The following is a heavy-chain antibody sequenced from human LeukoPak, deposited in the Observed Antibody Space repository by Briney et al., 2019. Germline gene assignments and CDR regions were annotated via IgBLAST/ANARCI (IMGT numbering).Heavy chain of an antibody. J-gene: IGHJ6*02. D-gene: IGHD2-21*02. CDR1: GYTFTGYY. CDR3: ARDRDCGGDCFYYYYYGMDV. CDR2: INPNSGGT. Sequence: GASVKVSCKAAGYTFTGYYMHWVRQAPGQGLEWMGWINPNSGGTNYAQKFQGRVTITRDTSISTAYMELSRLRSDDTAVYYCARDRDCGGDCFYYYYYGMDVWGQGTTVTVSS. V-gene: IGHV1-2*02.